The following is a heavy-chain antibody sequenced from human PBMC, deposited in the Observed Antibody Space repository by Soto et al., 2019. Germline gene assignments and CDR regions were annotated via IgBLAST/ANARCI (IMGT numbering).Heavy chain of an antibody. CDR3: AKRGTGTTAHNYYYGMDV. D-gene: IGHD1-7*01. CDR1: GFTFSNAW. V-gene: IGHV3-15*01. J-gene: IGHJ6*02. CDR2: IKSKTDGGTT. Sequence: PGGSLRLSCAASGFTFSNAWMSWVRQAPGKGLEWVGRIKSKTDGGTTDYAAPVKGRFTISRDDSKNTLYLQMNSLRAEDTAVYYCAKRGTGTTAHNYYYGMDVWGQGTTVTVSS.